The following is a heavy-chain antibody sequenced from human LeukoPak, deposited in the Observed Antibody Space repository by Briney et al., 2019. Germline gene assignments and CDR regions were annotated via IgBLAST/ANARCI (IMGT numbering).Heavy chain of an antibody. CDR1: GGTFSGYY. J-gene: IGHJ4*02. D-gene: IGHD5-18*01. Sequence: PSETLSLTCAVYGGTFSGYYWIWIRQPPGKGLEWIGEINHSGSTNYNPSLKSRVTISVDTSKNQFSLKLSSVTAADTAVYYCASRSDGGYSYGYLDYWGQGTLVTVSS. V-gene: IGHV4-34*01. CDR3: ASRSDGGYSYGYLDY. CDR2: INHSGST.